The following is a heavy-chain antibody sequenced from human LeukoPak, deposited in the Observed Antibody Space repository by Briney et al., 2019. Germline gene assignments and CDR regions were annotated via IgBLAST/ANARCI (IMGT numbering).Heavy chain of an antibody. D-gene: IGHD3-9*01. CDR2: IYYSGST. CDR1: GCSISSYH. J-gene: IGHJ5*02. Sequence: SETLSLTCTVSGCSISSYHLSWIRQPPGKGLEWIGYIYYSGSTTYNPSLKSRVTISVDTSKNQFSLKLSSVTAADTAVYYCARDILTGYYSGWFDPWGQGTLVTVSS. V-gene: IGHV4-59*01. CDR3: ARDILTGYYSGWFDP.